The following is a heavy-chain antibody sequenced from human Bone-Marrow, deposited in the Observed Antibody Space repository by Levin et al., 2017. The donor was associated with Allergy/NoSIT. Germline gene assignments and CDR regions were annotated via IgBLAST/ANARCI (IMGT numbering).Heavy chain of an antibody. Sequence: SETLSLTCTVSGGSISSYYWSWIRQPPGKGLEWIGYIYYSGSTNYNPSLKSRVTISVDTSKNQFSLKLSSVTAADTAVYYCARDSGYGDTLGAFDIWGQGTMVTVSS. CDR1: GGSISSYY. J-gene: IGHJ3*02. CDR2: IYYSGST. CDR3: ARDSGYGDTLGAFDI. D-gene: IGHD4-17*01. V-gene: IGHV4-59*01.